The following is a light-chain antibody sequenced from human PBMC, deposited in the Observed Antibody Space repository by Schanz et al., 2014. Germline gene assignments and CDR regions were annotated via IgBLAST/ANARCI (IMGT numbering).Light chain of an antibody. V-gene: IGLV2-8*01. CDR2: KVT. CDR3: CSYAGSNRRV. Sequence: QSALTQPPSASGSPGQSVTISCTGTSSDVGGYNFVSWYQQIPGKAPKLMIYKVTQRPSGVPDRFSGSKSGNTASLTVSGXXXXXXXEYYCCSYAGSNRRVFGGGTKLTVL. CDR1: SSDVGGYNF. J-gene: IGLJ3*02.